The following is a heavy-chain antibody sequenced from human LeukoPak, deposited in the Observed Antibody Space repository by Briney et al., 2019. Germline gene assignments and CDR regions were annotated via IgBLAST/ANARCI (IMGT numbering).Heavy chain of an antibody. CDR3: TTGLNYYDSSGPWAFDI. V-gene: IGHV3-15*01. J-gene: IGHJ3*02. D-gene: IGHD3-22*01. CDR2: IKSKTDGGTT. Sequence: PGGSLRLSCAASGFTFSSYAMHWVRQAPGKGLEWVGRIKSKTDGGTTDYAAPVKGRFTISRDDSKNTLYLQMNSLKTEDTAVCYCTTGLNYYDSSGPWAFDIWGQGTMVTVSS. CDR1: GFTFSSYA.